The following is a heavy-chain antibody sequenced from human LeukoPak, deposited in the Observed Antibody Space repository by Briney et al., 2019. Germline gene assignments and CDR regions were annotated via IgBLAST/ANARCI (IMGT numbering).Heavy chain of an antibody. Sequence: SETLSLTCAVYGGSFSGYYWSWIRQPPGKGLEWIGEINHSGSTNYNPSLKSRVTISVDTSKNQFSLKLSSVTAADTAVHYCARGRYSSGWYWFDPWGQGTLVTVSS. J-gene: IGHJ5*02. CDR2: INHSGST. V-gene: IGHV4-34*01. CDR1: GGSFSGYY. CDR3: ARGRYSSGWYWFDP. D-gene: IGHD6-19*01.